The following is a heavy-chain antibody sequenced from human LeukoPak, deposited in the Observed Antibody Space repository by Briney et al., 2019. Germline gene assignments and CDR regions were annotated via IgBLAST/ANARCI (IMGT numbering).Heavy chain of an antibody. CDR2: IRSKPNSYAT. CDR3: IRPLGAAAGTYFDP. D-gene: IGHD6-13*01. CDR1: GFTFTGFA. V-gene: IGHV3-73*01. J-gene: IGHJ5*02. Sequence: PGGSPRLSCAASGFTFTGFAIHWARQASGKGLEWIGHIRSKPNSYATTYAASVKGRFTISRDDSKNTAYLQMNSLKIEDTAVYYCIRPLGAAAGTYFDPWGQGTLVTVSS.